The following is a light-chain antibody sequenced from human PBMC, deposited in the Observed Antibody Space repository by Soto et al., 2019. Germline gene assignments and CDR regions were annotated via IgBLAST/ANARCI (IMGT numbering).Light chain of an antibody. CDR2: AAS. J-gene: IGKJ3*01. CDR1: QGISNY. Sequence: DIQMTQSPSSLSASVGDRVTITCRASQGISNYLAWYQQKPGKVPTLLIYAASTLQSGVPSRFSGSRSGRDFTLTISSLQPEDVATDYCQKYNSAPGFTFGPGTKVDIK. CDR3: QKYNSAPGFT. V-gene: IGKV1-27*01.